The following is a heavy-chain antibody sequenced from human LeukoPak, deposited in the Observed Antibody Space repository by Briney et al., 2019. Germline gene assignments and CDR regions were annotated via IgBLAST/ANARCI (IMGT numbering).Heavy chain of an antibody. CDR3: ASSGAADGWFDP. Sequence: PSETLSLTCAVYGGSFSGYYWSWIRQPPGKGLEWIGEISHGGSTNYNPSLKSRVTISVDTSKSQFSLKLSSVTAADTALYYCASSGAADGWFDPWGQGTLVTVSS. D-gene: IGHD6-13*01. CDR1: GGSFSGYY. V-gene: IGHV4-34*01. CDR2: ISHGGST. J-gene: IGHJ5*02.